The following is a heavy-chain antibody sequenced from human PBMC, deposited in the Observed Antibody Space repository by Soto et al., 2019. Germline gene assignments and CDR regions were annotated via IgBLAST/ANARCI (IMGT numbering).Heavy chain of an antibody. V-gene: IGHV4-39*01. CDR2: MYYSGST. CDR3: ARQGDKGRAFDI. Sequence: SETLSLTCTVSGGSVSSSDYYWGWIRQTPGKGLVWIGNMYYSGSTYYNPSLKSRVTISADTSKTQFSLKLSSVTAADTAVYYCARQGDKGRAFDICGQRTMVTVSS. CDR1: GGSVSSSDYY. J-gene: IGHJ3*02. D-gene: IGHD1-26*01.